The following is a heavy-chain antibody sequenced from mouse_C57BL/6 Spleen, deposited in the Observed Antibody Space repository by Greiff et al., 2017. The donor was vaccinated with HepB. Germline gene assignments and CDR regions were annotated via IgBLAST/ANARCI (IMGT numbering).Heavy chain of an antibody. CDR1: GYTFTDYY. D-gene: IGHD1-1*01. J-gene: IGHJ3*01. Sequence: VQLQQSGPELVKPGASVKISCKASGYTFTDYYMNWVKQSHGKSLEWIGDINPNNGGTSYNQKFKGKATLTVDKSSSTAYMELRSLTSEDSAVYYCAREVTTVVGAYWGQGTLVTVSA. CDR2: INPNNGGT. CDR3: AREVTTVVGAY. V-gene: IGHV1-26*01.